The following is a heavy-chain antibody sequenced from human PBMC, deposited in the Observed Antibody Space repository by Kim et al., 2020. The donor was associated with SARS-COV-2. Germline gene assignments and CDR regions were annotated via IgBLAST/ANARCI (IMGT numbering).Heavy chain of an antibody. D-gene: IGHD3-10*01. J-gene: IGHJ5*02. CDR2: IFYSGSA. CDR3: ARAGKVRGVLPNWFDP. V-gene: IGHV4-31*03. Sequence: SETLSLTCTVSGGSISSGTYYWSWIRQHPGRGLEWIGYIFYSGSAYYNPSLKSRFTISVDTSKNQFSLKLSSVTAADTAVYYCARAGKVRGVLPNWFDPWGQGTQVTVSS. CDR1: GGSISSGTYY.